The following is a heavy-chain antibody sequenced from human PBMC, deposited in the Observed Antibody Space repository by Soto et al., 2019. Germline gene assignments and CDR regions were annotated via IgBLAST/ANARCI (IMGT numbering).Heavy chain of an antibody. CDR1: GGSFSGYY. Sequence: SETLSLTCAVYGGSFSGYYWSWIRQPPGKGLEWIGEINHSGSTNYNPSLKSRVTISVDTSKNQFSLKLSSVTAADTAVYYCASLWYDFWSGYYTSYFDYWGQGTLVTVSS. CDR2: INHSGST. D-gene: IGHD3-3*01. V-gene: IGHV4-34*01. J-gene: IGHJ4*02. CDR3: ASLWYDFWSGYYTSYFDY.